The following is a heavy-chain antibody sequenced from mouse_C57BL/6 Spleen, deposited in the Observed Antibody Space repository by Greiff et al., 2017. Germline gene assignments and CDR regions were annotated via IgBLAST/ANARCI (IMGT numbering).Heavy chain of an antibody. CDR3: ARQLRLHSAMDY. V-gene: IGHV1-66*01. J-gene: IGHJ4*01. D-gene: IGHD3-2*02. Sequence: VQLQQSGPELVKPGASVKISCKASGYSFTSYYIHWVKQRPGQGLEWIGWIYPGSGNTKYNEKFKGKATLTADTSSSTAYMQLSSLTSEDSAVYYCARQLRLHSAMDYWGQGTSVTVSS. CDR1: GYSFTSYY. CDR2: IYPGSGNT.